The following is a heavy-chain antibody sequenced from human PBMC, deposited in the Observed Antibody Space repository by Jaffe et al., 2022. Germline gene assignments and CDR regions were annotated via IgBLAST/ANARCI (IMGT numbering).Heavy chain of an antibody. CDR3: ASHLVQGVNAGFDP. D-gene: IGHD3-10*01. V-gene: IGHV4-39*01. CDR2: IYYSGST. CDR1: GGSISSSSYY. J-gene: IGHJ5*02. Sequence: QLQLQESGPGLVKPSETLSLTCTVSGGSISSSSYYWGWIRQPPGKGLEWIGSIYYSGSTYYNPSLKSRVTISVDTSKNQFSLKLSSVTAADTAVYYCASHLVQGVNAGFDPWGQGTLVTVSS.